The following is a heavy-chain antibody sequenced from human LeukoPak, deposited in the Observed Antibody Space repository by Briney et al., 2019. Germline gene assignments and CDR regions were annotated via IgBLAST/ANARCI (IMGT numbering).Heavy chain of an antibody. V-gene: IGHV3-48*03. D-gene: IGHD5-18*01. Sequence: PGGSLRLSCAASGFTFSSYEMNWVRQAPGKGREWVSYISSSGSTIYYADSVKGRFTISRDNAKNSLYLQMTRLRAEDTAVYYCAREFEDTAMVTWGQGTLLTVSS. CDR3: AREFEDTAMVT. CDR1: GFTFSSYE. J-gene: IGHJ4*02. CDR2: ISSSGSTI.